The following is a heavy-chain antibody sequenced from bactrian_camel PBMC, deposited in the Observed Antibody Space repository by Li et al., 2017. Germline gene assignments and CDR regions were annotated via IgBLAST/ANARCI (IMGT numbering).Heavy chain of an antibody. CDR3: ATGAVVADCAEYEYNY. CDR1: GFTFNIDY. D-gene: IGHD6*01. J-gene: IGHJ4*01. Sequence: QVQLVESGGGLVQPGGSLRLSCAVSGFTFNIDYMYWVRQAPGEGLEWVSAMHSGGTTHYADSVKGRFTISRDNAKNTVYLQMNSLKSEDTALYYCATGAVVADCAEYEYNYWGQGTQVTVS. V-gene: IGHV3S1*01. CDR2: MHSGGTT.